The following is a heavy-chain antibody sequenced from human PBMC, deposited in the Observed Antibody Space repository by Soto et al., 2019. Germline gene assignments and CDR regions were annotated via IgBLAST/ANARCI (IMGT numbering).Heavy chain of an antibody. CDR3: ARQPYCSGGSCYSVYWFDP. D-gene: IGHD2-15*01. J-gene: IGHJ5*02. V-gene: IGHV4-59*01. CDR1: GGSISGYY. Sequence: SETLSLTCTVSGGSISGYYWSWIRQPPGKGLEWIGYIYYSGSTNYNPSLKSRATISVDTSKNQFSLKLSSVTAADTAVYYCARQPYCSGGSCYSVYWFDPWGQGTLVTV. CDR2: IYYSGST.